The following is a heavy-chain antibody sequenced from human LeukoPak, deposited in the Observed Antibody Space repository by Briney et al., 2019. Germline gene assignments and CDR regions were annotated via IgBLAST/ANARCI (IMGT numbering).Heavy chain of an antibody. Sequence: ASVKVSCKASGYTFSRYVVHWVRQAPGQRPEWMGWINAGNGGTKYSQNFQGRVTITWDRSANTAYMELSSLTSEDTALGYCVRDDCGDTCYPGGYWGQGTLVAVSS. CDR3: VRDDCGDTCYPGGY. V-gene: IGHV1-3*01. CDR2: INAGNGGT. J-gene: IGHJ4*02. D-gene: IGHD2-21*01. CDR1: GYTFSRYV.